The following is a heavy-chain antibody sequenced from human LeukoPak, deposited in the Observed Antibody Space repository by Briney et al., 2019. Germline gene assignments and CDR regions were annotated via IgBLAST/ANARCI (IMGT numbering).Heavy chain of an antibody. D-gene: IGHD2-2*03. J-gene: IGHJ3*02. CDR3: ARGGYCTTALCYAMNAFDI. Sequence: GGSLRLSCAASGFNFHSHEMNWVRQAPGKGLEFISYISPSGTTMYYADSVKGRFTISRDNAKSSLYLQMNSLRAEDTAVYYCARGGYCTTALCYAMNAFDIWGQGTMVTVSS. CDR1: GFNFHSHE. V-gene: IGHV3-48*03. CDR2: ISPSGTTM.